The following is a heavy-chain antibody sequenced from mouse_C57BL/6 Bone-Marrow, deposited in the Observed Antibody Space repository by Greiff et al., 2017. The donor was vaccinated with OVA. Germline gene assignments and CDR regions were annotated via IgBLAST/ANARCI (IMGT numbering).Heavy chain of an antibody. CDR2: IYPGSGNT. CDR3: ARWGYGSSDYFDY. CDR1: GYSFTSYY. V-gene: IGHV1-66*01. J-gene: IGHJ2*01. D-gene: IGHD1-1*01. Sequence: VKLQESGPELVKPGASVKISCKASGYSFTSYYIHWVKQRPGQGLEWIGWIYPGSGNTKYNEKFKGKATLTADTSSSTAYMQLSSLTSEDSAVYYCARWGYGSSDYFDYWGQGTTLTVSS.